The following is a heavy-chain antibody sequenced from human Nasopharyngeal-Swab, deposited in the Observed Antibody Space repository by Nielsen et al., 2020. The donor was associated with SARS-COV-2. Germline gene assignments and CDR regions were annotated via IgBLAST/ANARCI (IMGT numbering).Heavy chain of an antibody. Sequence: GESLKISCAASGFTFSDYYMSWIRQAPGKGLEWVSYISSSGSTIYYADSVKGRFTISRDNVKNSLYLQMNSLRAEDTAVYYCARGLWFGEGFDYWGQGTLVTVSS. CDR3: ARGLWFGEGFDY. J-gene: IGHJ4*02. D-gene: IGHD3-10*01. CDR1: GFTFSDYY. V-gene: IGHV3-11*04. CDR2: ISSSGSTI.